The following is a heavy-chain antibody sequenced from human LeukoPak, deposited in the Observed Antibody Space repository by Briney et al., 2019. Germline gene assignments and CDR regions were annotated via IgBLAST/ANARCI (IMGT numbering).Heavy chain of an antibody. CDR2: MNPNSGNT. CDR3: VREGRYYGSGSYYSSYGMDV. J-gene: IGHJ6*02. V-gene: IGHV1-8*01. D-gene: IGHD3-10*01. CDR1: GYTFTSYD. Sequence: ASVKVSCKASGYTFTSYDINWVRQATGQGLEWMGWMNPNSGNTGYAQKFQGRVTMTRNTSISTAYMELSSLRSEDTAVYYCVREGRYYGSGSYYSSYGMDVWGQGTTVTVSS.